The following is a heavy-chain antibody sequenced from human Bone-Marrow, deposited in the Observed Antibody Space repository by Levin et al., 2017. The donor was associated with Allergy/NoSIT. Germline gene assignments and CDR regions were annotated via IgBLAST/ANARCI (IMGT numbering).Heavy chain of an antibody. V-gene: IGHV3-30*18. CDR1: GFTFNTYG. J-gene: IGHJ6*03. Sequence: GESLKISCAASGFTFNTYGIHWVRQAPGKGLEWVAVISYDGSNKYYVDSVKGRFTISRDNSKNTLYLQMNSLRTEDTAVYYCAKGINTARGNYYYYYMDVWGKGTTVTVSS. CDR3: AKGINTARGNYYYYYMDV. D-gene: IGHD2/OR15-2a*01. CDR2: ISYDGSNK.